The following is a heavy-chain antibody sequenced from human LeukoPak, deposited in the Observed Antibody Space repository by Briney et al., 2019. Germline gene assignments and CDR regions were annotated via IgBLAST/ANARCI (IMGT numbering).Heavy chain of an antibody. J-gene: IGHJ5*01. CDR1: GYTFTSYA. V-gene: IGHV7-4-1*02. CDR3: ARVDRRSWVDNWFGP. CDR2: INTNTGNP. Sequence: ASVKVSCKASGYTFTSYAMNWVRQAPGQGLEWMGWINTNTGNPTYAQGFTGRFVFSLDTSVSTVYLQISSLKAEDTAVYYCARVDRRSWVDNWFGPWGQGTLGT. D-gene: IGHD6-13*01.